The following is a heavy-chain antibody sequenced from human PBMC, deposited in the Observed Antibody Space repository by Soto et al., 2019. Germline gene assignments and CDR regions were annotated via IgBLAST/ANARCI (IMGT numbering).Heavy chain of an antibody. CDR1: GFTVSSHY. J-gene: IGHJ6*02. V-gene: IGHV3-53*01. Sequence: PGGSLTLSCAASGFTVSSHYMSWVRQAPGKGLEWVSVIYSGGSTYYADSVNGRFTISRDNSKNTLDLQMNSLRAEDTAVYYCASGGGSYYAGYYYYVMDVWGQGTTVTVSS. CDR3: ASGGGSYYAGYYYYVMDV. CDR2: IYSGGST. D-gene: IGHD1-26*01.